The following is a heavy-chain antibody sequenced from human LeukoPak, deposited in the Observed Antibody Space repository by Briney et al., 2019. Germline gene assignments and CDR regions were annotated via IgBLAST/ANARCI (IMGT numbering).Heavy chain of an antibody. CDR1: GGSISDYY. V-gene: IGHV4-4*07. D-gene: IGHD1-26*01. J-gene: IGHJ5*02. CDR2: IYASGST. Sequence: NPSETLSLTCTVSGGSISDYYWNWIRQPPGKGLEWIGRIYASGSTNYNPSLRSRVTISVDKSKNQFSLKLTSATAADTAVYYCARSYLGGTYYDWFDPWGQGTLVTVSS. CDR3: ARSYLGGTYYDWFDP.